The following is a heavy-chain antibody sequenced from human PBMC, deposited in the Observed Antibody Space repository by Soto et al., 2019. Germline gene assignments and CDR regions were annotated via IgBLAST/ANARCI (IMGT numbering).Heavy chain of an antibody. D-gene: IGHD2-2*01. CDR1: GGSFSGYY. Sequence: ETLSLTCAVYGGSFSGYYWSWIRQPPGKGLEWIGEINHSGSTNYNPSLKSRVTISVDTSKNQFSLKLSSVTAADTAVYYCAGGSDGVIVVVPAASTTRKYYYYGMDVWGQGTTVTVSS. J-gene: IGHJ6*02. V-gene: IGHV4-34*01. CDR2: INHSGST. CDR3: AGGSDGVIVVVPAASTTRKYYYYGMDV.